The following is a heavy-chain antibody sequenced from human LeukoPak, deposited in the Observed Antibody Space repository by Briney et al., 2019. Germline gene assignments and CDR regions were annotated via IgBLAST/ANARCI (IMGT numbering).Heavy chain of an antibody. CDR2: ISYDGSNK. V-gene: IGHV3-30*18. CDR3: AKKSIVATIRFALDY. J-gene: IGHJ4*02. CDR1: VFTFSSYG. D-gene: IGHD5-12*01. Sequence: GRNLRLSCAAYVFTFSSYGMHWVRQAPGKGLEWVAVISYDGSNKYYADSVKGRFTISRDNSKNTLYLQMNSLRAEDTAVYYCAKKSIVATIRFALDYWGQGTLVTVSS.